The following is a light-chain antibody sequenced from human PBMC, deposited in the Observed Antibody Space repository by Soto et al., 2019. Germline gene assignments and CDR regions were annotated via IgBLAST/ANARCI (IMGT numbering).Light chain of an antibody. CDR2: GHS. V-gene: IGLV1-40*01. CDR1: TSNIGAGYD. CDR3: QSYDSGLVGLI. Sequence: QSVLTQPPSVSGAPGQRVTIACTGSTSNIGAGYDVHWYRHLPGAAPKLLLSGHSHRPSGVPDRLSGSKSGTSASLAITGLQAEDEADYYCQSYDSGLVGLIFGAGTKFTVL. J-gene: IGLJ2*01.